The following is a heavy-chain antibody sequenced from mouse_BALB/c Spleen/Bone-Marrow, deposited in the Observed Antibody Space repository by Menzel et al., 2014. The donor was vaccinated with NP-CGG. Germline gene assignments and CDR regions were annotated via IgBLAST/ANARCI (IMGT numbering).Heavy chain of an antibody. CDR1: GDSITSGY. CDR3: ARYKGYYDHDGDYFDY. V-gene: IGHV3-8*02. D-gene: IGHD2-4*01. Sequence: QLVESGPSLAKPSQTLSLTCSVTGDSITSGYWNWIRKFPGNKLEYMGYISYSGSTYYNPSLKSRISITRDTSKNQYYLQLNSVTIEDTATYYCARYKGYYDHDGDYFDYWGQGTTLTVSS. J-gene: IGHJ2*01. CDR2: ISYSGST.